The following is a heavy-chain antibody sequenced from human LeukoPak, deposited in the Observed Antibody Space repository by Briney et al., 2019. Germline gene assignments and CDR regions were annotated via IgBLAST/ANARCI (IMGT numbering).Heavy chain of an antibody. CDR2: ISAYNGNT. CDR3: ARAAGYCSSTSCYPRWFDP. V-gene: IGHV1-18*01. J-gene: IGHJ5*02. D-gene: IGHD2-2*01. CDR1: GYTFTSYG. Sequence: ASVKVSCKASGYTFTSYGISWVRQAPGQGLEWMGWISAYNGNTNYAQKLQGRVTMTTDTSTSTAYMELRSLRSDDTAVYYCARAAGYCSSTSCYPRWFDPWGQGTLVTVSS.